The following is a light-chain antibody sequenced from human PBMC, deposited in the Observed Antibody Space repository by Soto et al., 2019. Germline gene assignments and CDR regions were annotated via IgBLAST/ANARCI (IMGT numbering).Light chain of an antibody. Sequence: QSALTQPPSAPGSPGQSVTIPCTGTSSDVGGYNYVSWYQQHPGKAPKLMIYEVSKRPSGVPDRFSGSKSGNTASLTVSGLQAEDEADYYCSSYAGSNNLVFGGGTQLTVL. CDR1: SSDVGGYNY. V-gene: IGLV2-8*01. CDR3: SSYAGSNNLV. J-gene: IGLJ2*01. CDR2: EVS.